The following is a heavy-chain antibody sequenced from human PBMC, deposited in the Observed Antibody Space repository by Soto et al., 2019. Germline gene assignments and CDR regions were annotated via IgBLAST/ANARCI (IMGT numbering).Heavy chain of an antibody. V-gene: IGHV4-31*03. CDR3: ARDHEWELLRAFDI. Sequence: SETLSLTCTVSGGSINSGGYYWYWIRKHPGKGLEWIGYIYYSGTTYYNPSLKSRVTISVDKSKNQFSLKLSSVTAADTAVYYCARDHEWELLRAFDIWGQGTMVTVS. D-gene: IGHD1-26*01. CDR1: GGSINSGGYY. CDR2: IYYSGTT. J-gene: IGHJ3*02.